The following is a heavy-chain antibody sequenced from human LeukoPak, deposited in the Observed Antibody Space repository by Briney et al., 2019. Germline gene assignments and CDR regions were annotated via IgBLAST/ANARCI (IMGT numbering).Heavy chain of an antibody. CDR2: IYYSGST. CDR1: RGSISSYY. V-gene: IGHV4-59*08. D-gene: IGHD3-3*01. J-gene: IGHJ3*02. Sequence: PSETLSLTCTVSRGSISSYYWSWIRQPPGKGLEWIGYIYYSGSTNYNPSLKSRVTISVDTSKNQFSLKLSSVTAADTAVYYCARSITIFGVVISGVAFDIWGQGTMVTVSS. CDR3: ARSITIFGVVISGVAFDI.